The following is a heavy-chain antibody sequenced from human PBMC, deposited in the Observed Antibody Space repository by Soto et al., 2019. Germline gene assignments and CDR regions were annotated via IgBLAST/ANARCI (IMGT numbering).Heavy chain of an antibody. CDR2: MFYGVST. V-gene: IGHV4-39*01. CDR3: AILPSRSSVDY. CDR1: GSSINSSGYY. J-gene: IGHJ4*02. Sequence: PSETLSLTCTVSGSSINSSGYYWGWIRQPPGKGLEWIGSMFYGVSTYYNPSLKSRVTVSVDTSKNQFSLNLRSVTAADTDVYYCAILPSRSSVDYWGQGTLVTVSS. D-gene: IGHD3-10*01.